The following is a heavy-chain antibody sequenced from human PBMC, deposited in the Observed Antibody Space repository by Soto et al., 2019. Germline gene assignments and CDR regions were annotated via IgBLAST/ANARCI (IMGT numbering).Heavy chain of an antibody. V-gene: IGHV4-4*02. Sequence: QVQLQESGPGLVKPSETLSLTCVVSGGSINSANWWSWVRQTPGKGLEWSGEIYHSGSTKNNPSLESRHTISVDESKNQFSLKLSSVTAADTAVYYCASHRGATSGPYDYWGQGTLVTVSS. J-gene: IGHJ4*02. CDR3: ASHRGATSGPYDY. CDR2: IYHSGST. D-gene: IGHD1-26*01. CDR1: GGSINSANW.